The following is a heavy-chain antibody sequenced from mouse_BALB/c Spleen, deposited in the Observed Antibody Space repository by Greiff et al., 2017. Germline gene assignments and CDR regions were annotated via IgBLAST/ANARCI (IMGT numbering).Heavy chain of an antibody. V-gene: IGHV14-3*02. Sequence: EVQLQQSGAELVKPGASVKLSCTASGFNIKDTYMHWVKQRPEQGLEWIGRIDPANGNTKYDPKFQGKATITADTSSNTAYLQLSSLTSEDTAVYYCASMITPYYYAMDYWGQGTSVTVSS. CDR1: GFNIKDTY. D-gene: IGHD2-4*01. CDR2: IDPANGNT. J-gene: IGHJ4*01. CDR3: ASMITPYYYAMDY.